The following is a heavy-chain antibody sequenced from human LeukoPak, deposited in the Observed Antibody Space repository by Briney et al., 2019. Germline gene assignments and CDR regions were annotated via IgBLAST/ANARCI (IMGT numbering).Heavy chain of an antibody. J-gene: IGHJ4*02. D-gene: IGHD3-22*01. CDR2: TYNSYT. Sequence: GASVKVSCKASGYTSTTYGISWVRQAPGQGLEWMGWTYNSYTHYAQTLRDRLTMTTDTSTSTSYMELSSLGSEDMAMYYCARGLKNSVVYYGGFDYGGQGILVTVS. V-gene: IGHV1-18*03. CDR1: GYTSTTYG. CDR3: ARGLKNSVVYYGGFDY.